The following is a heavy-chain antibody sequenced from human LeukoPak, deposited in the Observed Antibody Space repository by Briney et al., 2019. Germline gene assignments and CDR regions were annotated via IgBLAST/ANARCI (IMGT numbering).Heavy chain of an antibody. Sequence: TGGSLRLSCAASGFTFRNYWMSWARQAPGKGLEWVANIKQDGSEKYYVDSVKGRFTISRDNAKKSLYLQMNSLRVEDTAVYYCARVLEAGTDAFDIWGQGTMVTVSS. CDR1: GFTFRNYW. J-gene: IGHJ3*02. CDR2: IKQDGSEK. D-gene: IGHD1-14*01. V-gene: IGHV3-7*01. CDR3: ARVLEAGTDAFDI.